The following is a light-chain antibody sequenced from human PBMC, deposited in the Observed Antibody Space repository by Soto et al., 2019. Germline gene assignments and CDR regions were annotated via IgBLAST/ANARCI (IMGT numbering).Light chain of an antibody. CDR1: QSVGSN. CDR3: QRGDT. V-gene: IGKV3-11*01. CDR2: DTS. J-gene: IGKJ5*01. Sequence: EIVLTQSPATLSLSPGERATLSCRASQSVGSNLAWYQQKPGQAPRLLIYDTSNRATGIPARFSGSGSGTDFTLTISSLEPEDFAVYYCQRGDTFGQGTHWRL.